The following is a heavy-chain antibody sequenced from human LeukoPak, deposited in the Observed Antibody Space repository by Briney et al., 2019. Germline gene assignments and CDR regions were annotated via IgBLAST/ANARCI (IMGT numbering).Heavy chain of an antibody. D-gene: IGHD6-19*01. Sequence: GGSLRLSCVASGFTFSSYAMSWVRQAPGKGLEWVSGISGRDGSTYYADSVRGRFTISRDNSKNTLYLQMNSLRAEDTAVYYCARSFQWLAYDAFDIWGQGTMVTVSS. CDR2: ISGRDGST. V-gene: IGHV3-23*01. J-gene: IGHJ3*02. CDR3: ARSFQWLAYDAFDI. CDR1: GFTFSSYA.